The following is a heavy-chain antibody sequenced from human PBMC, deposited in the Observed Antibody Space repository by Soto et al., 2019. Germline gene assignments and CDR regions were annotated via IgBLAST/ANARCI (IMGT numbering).Heavy chain of an antibody. CDR2: IYYSGST. CDR1: GGSISSYY. V-gene: IGHV4-59*08. CDR3: ARHEGQRDFDY. J-gene: IGHJ4*02. Sequence: SETLSLTCTVSGGSISSYYWSWIRQPPGKGLEWIGYIYYSGSTNYNPSLKSRVTISVDTSKNQFSLKLSSVTAADTAVYYCARHEGQRDFDYWGQGTLVTVSS.